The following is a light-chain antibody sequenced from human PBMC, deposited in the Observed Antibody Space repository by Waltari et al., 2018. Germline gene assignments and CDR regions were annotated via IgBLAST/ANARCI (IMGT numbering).Light chain of an antibody. CDR2: GAS. J-gene: IGKJ1*01. V-gene: IGKV1-39*01. Sequence: DIQMTQSPTSLSASVGDRVSITCRASQSVSSYLNWYQQKPGTPPKLLIYGASSLEKGVPPRFSGSGSGTDFTFTIRNLQPEDFATYFCQQAFSSPPTFGQGTKVESK. CDR3: QQAFSSPPT. CDR1: QSVSSY.